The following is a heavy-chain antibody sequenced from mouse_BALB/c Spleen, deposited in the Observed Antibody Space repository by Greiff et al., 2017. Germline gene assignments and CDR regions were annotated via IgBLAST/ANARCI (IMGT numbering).Heavy chain of an antibody. CDR1: GFNIKDTY. J-gene: IGHJ4*01. Sequence: EVKLVESGAELVKPGASVKLSCTASGFNIKDTYMHWVKQRPEQGLEWIGRIDPANGNTKYDPKFQGKATITADTSSNTAYLQLSSLTSEDTAVYYCARYGKNAMDYWGQGTSVTVSS. V-gene: IGHV14-3*02. D-gene: IGHD2-1*01. CDR3: ARYGKNAMDY. CDR2: IDPANGNT.